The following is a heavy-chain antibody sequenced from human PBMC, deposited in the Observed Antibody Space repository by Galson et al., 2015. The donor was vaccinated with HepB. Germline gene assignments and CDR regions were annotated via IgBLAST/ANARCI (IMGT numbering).Heavy chain of an antibody. CDR2: IIPIFGTA. J-gene: IGHJ4*02. CDR1: GGTFSSYA. D-gene: IGHD3-22*01. Sequence: SVKVSCKASGGTFSSYAISWVRQAPGQGLEWMGGIIPIFGTANYAQKFQGRVTITADESTSTAYMELSSLRSEDTAVYYCARDFGGYDSSGYPFYWGQGTLVTVSS. CDR3: ARDFGGYDSSGYPFY. V-gene: IGHV1-69*13.